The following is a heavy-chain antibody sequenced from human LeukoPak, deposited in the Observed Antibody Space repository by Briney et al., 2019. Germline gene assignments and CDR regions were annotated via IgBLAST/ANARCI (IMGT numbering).Heavy chain of an antibody. CDR1: GFAFSTYW. J-gene: IGHJ4*02. V-gene: IGHV3-74*01. Sequence: GGSLRLSCAASGFAFSTYWMHWVRQAPGKGLVWVSRINSDGSSTTYTDSVKGRFTISRDNAKNTLYLQMNSLRAEDTAVYYCASHFDWRNWGQGTLVTVSS. CDR3: ASHFDWRN. CDR2: INSDGSST. D-gene: IGHD3-9*01.